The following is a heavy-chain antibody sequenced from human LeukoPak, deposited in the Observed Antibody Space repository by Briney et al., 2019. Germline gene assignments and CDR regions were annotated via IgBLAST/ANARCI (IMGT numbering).Heavy chain of an antibody. J-gene: IGHJ4*02. V-gene: IGHV1-2*02. Sequence: GASVKVSCKASGYTFTGYYMHWVRQAPGQGLEWMGWINPNSGGTNYAQKFQGRVTMTRDTSISTAYMVLSRLRSDDTAVYYCARGFPSHYDSSGYFRSGYWGQGTLVTVSS. CDR2: INPNSGGT. CDR3: ARGFPSHYDSSGYFRSGY. D-gene: IGHD3-22*01. CDR1: GYTFTGYY.